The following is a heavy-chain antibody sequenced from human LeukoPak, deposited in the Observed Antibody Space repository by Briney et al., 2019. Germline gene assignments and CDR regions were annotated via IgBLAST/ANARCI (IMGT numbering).Heavy chain of an antibody. V-gene: IGHV3-74*01. CDR3: ASATGGSSKLIDY. CDR1: GFTFSSYW. CDR2: INSDGSST. Sequence: GGSLRLSCAASGFTFSSYWMHWVRQAPGKGLVCVSRINSDGSSTTYADSVKGRFTISRDNAKNTLYLQMNSLRAEDTVVYYCASATGGSSKLIDYWGQGTLVTVSS. J-gene: IGHJ4*02. D-gene: IGHD4-17*01.